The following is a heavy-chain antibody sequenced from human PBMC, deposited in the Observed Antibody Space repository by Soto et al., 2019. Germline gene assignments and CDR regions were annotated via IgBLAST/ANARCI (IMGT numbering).Heavy chain of an antibody. CDR3: VRHDFGLGIEY. CDR2: IDSDGSST. D-gene: IGHD1-1*01. Sequence: EVQLVESGGGLVQPGGSLRLSCAASGFTFSSYWMHWVRQTPEKGLVWVSHIDSDGSSTTYADSVKGRFTISRDNAKNTLYLQMNSLRAEDTAVYYCVRHDFGLGIEYWGLGTLVTVSS. V-gene: IGHV3-74*01. J-gene: IGHJ4*02. CDR1: GFTFSSYW.